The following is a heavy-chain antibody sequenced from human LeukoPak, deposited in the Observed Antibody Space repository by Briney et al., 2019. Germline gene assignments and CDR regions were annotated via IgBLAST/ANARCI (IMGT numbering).Heavy chain of an antibody. D-gene: IGHD2-2*02. Sequence: SGTLSLTCAVSVGSINSGNWWSWVRQSPGKGLEWIGEIYHNGTPHYNPSLKSRVTISADTFKNHFSLKMTSVTAADTAVYYCATAPILRGEGGEHYKYGMDVWGQGTTVIVSS. J-gene: IGHJ6*02. CDR1: VGSINSGNW. CDR2: IYHNGTP. V-gene: IGHV4-4*02. CDR3: ATAPILRGEGGEHYKYGMDV.